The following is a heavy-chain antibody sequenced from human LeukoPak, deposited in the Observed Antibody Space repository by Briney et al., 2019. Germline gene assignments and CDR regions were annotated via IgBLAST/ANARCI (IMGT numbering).Heavy chain of an antibody. J-gene: IGHJ5*02. Sequence: SETLSLTCTFSGGSISRYYWSWLRQPAGRGLECIWRIYTSVGTNYNPSLKSRVTISVDTSKNQFSLKLSSVTAADTARVYIVRQVHSSGYYPRRFDPWGQGTLVTVSS. CDR1: GGSISRYY. CDR2: IYTSVGT. D-gene: IGHD3-22*01. CDR3: VRQVHSSGYYPRRFDP. V-gene: IGHV4-4*07.